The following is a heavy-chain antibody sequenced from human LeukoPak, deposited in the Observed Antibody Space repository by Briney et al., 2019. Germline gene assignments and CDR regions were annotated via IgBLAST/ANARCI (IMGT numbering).Heavy chain of an antibody. CDR1: GAYISSNNYY. D-gene: IGHD2-8*02. CDR2: VYYSGSR. Sequence: SETLSLTCTVSGAYISSNNYYWGWIRQPPGKGLEWIGSVYYSGSRFYNPSLKSRVTISVDTSKNQFSLRLRSVTAADTAVYYCARGESYCSGGLCYHYYGMDVWGQGTTVTVSS. CDR3: ARGESYCSGGLCYHYYGMDV. J-gene: IGHJ6*02. V-gene: IGHV4-39*07.